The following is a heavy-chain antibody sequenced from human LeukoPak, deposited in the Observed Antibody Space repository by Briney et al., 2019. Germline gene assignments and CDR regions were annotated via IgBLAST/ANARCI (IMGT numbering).Heavy chain of an antibody. V-gene: IGHV3-21*01. CDR3: ARVEKGFWSGFKMDV. CDR2: ISSSSIYI. J-gene: IGHJ6*04. D-gene: IGHD3-3*01. CDR1: GFTFSNYS. Sequence: GGSLRLSCAASGFTFSNYSMNWVRQAPGKGLEWVSSISSSSIYIYYADSLKGRFTISRDNAKNSLSLQMNSLRAEDTAVYFCARVEKGFWSGFKMDVWGKGTAVTVSS.